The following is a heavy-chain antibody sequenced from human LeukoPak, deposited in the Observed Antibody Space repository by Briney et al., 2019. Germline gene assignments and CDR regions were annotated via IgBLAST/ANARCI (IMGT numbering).Heavy chain of an antibody. V-gene: IGHV1-46*01. Sequence: ASVKVSCKASGYTFTIYHIHWVRQAPGQGVEWMVIINPSGGGTRYAQKFQGRVTMTRDTSTSTFYMELSSLRSEDTAVYYCATQTVNRFDPWGQGTLVTVSS. CDR2: INPSGGGT. CDR3: ATQTVNRFDP. J-gene: IGHJ5*02. CDR1: GYTFTIYH.